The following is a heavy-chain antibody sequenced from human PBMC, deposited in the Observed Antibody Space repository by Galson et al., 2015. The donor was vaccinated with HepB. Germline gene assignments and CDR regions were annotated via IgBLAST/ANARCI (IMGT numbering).Heavy chain of an antibody. V-gene: IGHV3-30*03. Sequence: SLRLSCAASGFTFSSYGMHWVRQTPGKGLEWVAVITYDGSNKYYADSVKGRFTISRDNLKNTLYLQMNSLKVEDTAVYYCARYSSSTDYWGQGTLVTVSS. J-gene: IGHJ4*02. CDR3: ARYSSSTDY. CDR2: ITYDGSNK. D-gene: IGHD6-6*01. CDR1: GFTFSSYG.